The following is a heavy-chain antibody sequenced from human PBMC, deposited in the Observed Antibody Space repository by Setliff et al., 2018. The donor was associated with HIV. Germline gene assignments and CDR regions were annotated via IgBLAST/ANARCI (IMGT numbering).Heavy chain of an antibody. V-gene: IGHV1-3*04. Sequence: ASVKVSCKASGYTFTNYAMHWVRQAPGQGLEWMGWINIANGKTQYSQKFRGRVTFTRDISANTAYLDLNSLKSEDSALYYCARDLSYTANWEFDFWGQGTLVTVSS. J-gene: IGHJ4*02. CDR2: INIANGKT. CDR3: ARDLSYTANWEFDF. CDR1: GYTFTNYA. D-gene: IGHD3-16*01.